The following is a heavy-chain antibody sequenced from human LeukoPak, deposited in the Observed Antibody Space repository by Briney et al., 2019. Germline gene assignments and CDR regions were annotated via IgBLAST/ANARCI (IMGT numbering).Heavy chain of an antibody. D-gene: IGHD3-22*01. V-gene: IGHV5-51*01. Sequence: GESLKISCKGSGYSFTSYWIGWVRQMPGKGLEWMGIIYPGDSDTRYSPSFQGQVTISADKSISTAYLQWSSLKASDTAMYYCASNYYDSSGRWAFDIWGQGTMVTVSS. CDR2: IYPGDSDT. CDR3: ASNYYDSSGRWAFDI. J-gene: IGHJ3*02. CDR1: GYSFTSYW.